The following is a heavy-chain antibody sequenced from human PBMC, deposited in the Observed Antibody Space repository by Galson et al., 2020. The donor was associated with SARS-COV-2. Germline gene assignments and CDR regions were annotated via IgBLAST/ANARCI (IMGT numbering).Heavy chain of an antibody. CDR3: ARESGSITMIVDGAFDI. CDR1: GGSISSGDYY. V-gene: IGHV4-30-4*01. D-gene: IGHD3-22*01. Sequence: ETSETLSLTCTVSGGSISSGDYYRSWIRQPPGTGLEWIGYIYYRGSTYYNPSLKSRVTISVDTSKNQFSLKLSSVTAADTAVYYCARESGSITMIVDGAFDIWGQGTMVTVSS. J-gene: IGHJ3*02. CDR2: IYYRGST.